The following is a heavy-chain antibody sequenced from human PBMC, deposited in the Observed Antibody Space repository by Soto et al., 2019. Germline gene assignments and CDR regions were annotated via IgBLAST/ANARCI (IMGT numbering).Heavy chain of an antibody. V-gene: IGHV4-30-2*01. CDR2: IYHSGST. CDR3: ARALYYYDSSGYYLGHFDY. D-gene: IGHD3-22*01. Sequence: SETLSLTCAVSGGSISSGGYSWSWIRQPPGKGLEWIGYIYHSGSTYYNPSLKSRVTISVDRSKNQFSLKLSSVTAADTAVYYCARALYYYDSSGYYLGHFDYWGQGTLVTVSS. J-gene: IGHJ4*02. CDR1: GGSISSGGYS.